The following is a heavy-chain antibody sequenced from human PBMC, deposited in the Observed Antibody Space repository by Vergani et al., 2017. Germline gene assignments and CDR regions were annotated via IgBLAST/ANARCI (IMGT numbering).Heavy chain of an antibody. CDR2: INHSGST. D-gene: IGHD6-13*01. CDR3: ARGRTEGYGGSWYPLDD. V-gene: IGHV4-34*01. Sequence: QVQLQQWGAGLLKPSETLSLTCAVYGGSFRGYYWRWIRQPPGKGLEWIGEINHSGSTNYNPSLKKRVTISVATAKNQFSLKLSAVTAADTAVYYCARGRTEGYGGSWYPLDDWGQGTLVTVSS. J-gene: IGHJ4*02. CDR1: GGSFRGYY.